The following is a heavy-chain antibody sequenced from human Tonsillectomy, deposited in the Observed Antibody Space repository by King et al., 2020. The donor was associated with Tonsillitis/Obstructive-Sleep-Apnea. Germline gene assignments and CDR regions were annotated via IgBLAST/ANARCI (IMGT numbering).Heavy chain of an antibody. D-gene: IGHD6-19*01. V-gene: IGHV3-7*04. CDR2: IKQDGSEK. CDR3: ARVRGSGCLDY. J-gene: IGHJ4*02. Sequence: VQLVESGGGLVQPGGSLRLSCAASGFTFSSYWMSWVRQAPGKGLEWVANIKQDGSEKNYVDSVKGRFTISGDNAKNSLYPQMNSLRAVDTAVYYCARVRGSGCLDYWGQGTLVTVSS. CDR1: GFTFSSYW.